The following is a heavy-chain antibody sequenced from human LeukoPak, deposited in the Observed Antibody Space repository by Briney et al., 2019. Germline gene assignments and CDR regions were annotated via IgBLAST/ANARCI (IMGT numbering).Heavy chain of an antibody. Sequence: SETLSLTCAVYGGSFSGYYRSWIRQPPGKGLEWIGEINHSGSTNYNPSLKSRVTISVDTSKNQFSLKLSSVTAADTAVYYCARELDGYYQDFWGQGTLVTVSS. CDR1: GGSFSGYY. D-gene: IGHD5-24*01. CDR2: INHSGST. J-gene: IGHJ4*02. CDR3: ARELDGYYQDF. V-gene: IGHV4-34*01.